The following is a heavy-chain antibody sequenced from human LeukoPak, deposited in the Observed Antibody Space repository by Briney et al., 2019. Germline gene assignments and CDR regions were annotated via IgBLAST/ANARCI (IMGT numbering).Heavy chain of an antibody. V-gene: IGHV4-59*12. D-gene: IGHD3-22*01. CDR1: GGSISSYY. Sequence: SETLSLTCTVSGGSISSYYWSWIRQPPGKGLEWIGYIYYSGSTNYNPSLKSRVTISVDTSKNQFSLRLSSVTAADTAVYYCARDYYDSSGYYYYYYGMDVWGQGTTVTVSS. J-gene: IGHJ6*02. CDR3: ARDYYDSSGYYYYYYGMDV. CDR2: IYYSGST.